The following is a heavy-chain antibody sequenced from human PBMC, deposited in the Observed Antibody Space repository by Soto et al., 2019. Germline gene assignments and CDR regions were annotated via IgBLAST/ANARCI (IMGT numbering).Heavy chain of an antibody. D-gene: IGHD6-6*01. CDR3: ARTKAVPNTRSSIYFFDY. Sequence: PSEPLSLTCSVFGGSVSNKTYYWSWIWQPPGKRLEWIGNVYYSVTTNYNPSLKSRPTISVDLSKNHISLRLSCVTTADTALTYCARTKAVPNTRSSIYFFDYWGQGTLVTVSS. J-gene: IGHJ4*02. CDR2: VYYSVTT. V-gene: IGHV4-61*01. CDR1: GGSVSNKTYY.